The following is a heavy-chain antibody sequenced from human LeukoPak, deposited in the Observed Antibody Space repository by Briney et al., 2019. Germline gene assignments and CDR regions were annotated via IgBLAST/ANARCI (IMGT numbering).Heavy chain of an antibody. D-gene: IGHD3-22*01. V-gene: IGHV3-23*01. J-gene: IGHJ3*02. CDR1: GFTFSSYA. CDR2: ISGSGGST. CDR3: AKDKLDYYDSSGYYYGDAFDI. Sequence: GGSLRLSCAASGFTFSSYAMSWVRQAPGKGLEWVSAISGSGGSTYYADSVKGRFTISRDNSKNTLYLQMNSLRAEDTAVYYCAKDKLDYYDSSGYYYGDAFDIWGHGTMVTVSS.